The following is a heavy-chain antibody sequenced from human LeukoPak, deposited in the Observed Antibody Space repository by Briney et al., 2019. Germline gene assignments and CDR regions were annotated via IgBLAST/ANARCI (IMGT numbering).Heavy chain of an antibody. CDR2: IKQDGSEK. J-gene: IGHJ6*04. V-gene: IGHV3-7*01. CDR1: GFNFNTYC. CDR3: AELGITMIGGV. Sequence: PGASLKLSCTASGFNFNTYCMNWVRQAPGQGLEWVANIKQDGSEKFYVDSMKGRITISRDNAKNSLYLQMNSLRAEDTAVYYCAELGITMIGGVWGKGTTVTISS. D-gene: IGHD3-10*02.